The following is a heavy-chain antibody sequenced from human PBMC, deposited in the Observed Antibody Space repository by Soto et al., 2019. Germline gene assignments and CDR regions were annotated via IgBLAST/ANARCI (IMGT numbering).Heavy chain of an antibody. CDR3: AKAEGFLEWPYRPLYYYYGMDV. Sequence: PGGSLRLSCAASGFTFSSYGMHWVRQAPGKGLEWVAVISYDGSNKYYADSVKGRFTISRDNSKNTLYLQMNSLRAEDTAVYYCAKAEGFLEWPYRPLYYYYGMDVWGQGTTVTVS. D-gene: IGHD3-3*01. V-gene: IGHV3-30*18. J-gene: IGHJ6*02. CDR2: ISYDGSNK. CDR1: GFTFSSYG.